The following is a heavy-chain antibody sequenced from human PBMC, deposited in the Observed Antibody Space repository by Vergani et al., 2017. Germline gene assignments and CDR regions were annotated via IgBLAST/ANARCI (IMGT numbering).Heavy chain of an antibody. CDR3: ARPVRLRCSSTSCFEDYFDY. J-gene: IGHJ4*02. CDR1: GGTFSSYA. Sequence: QVQLVQSGAEVKKPGSSVKVSCKASGGTFSSYAISWVRQAPGQGLEWMGGIIPIFGTANYAQKLQRRVTMTTDTSTSTAYMELRSLRSDDTAVYYCARPVRLRCSSTSCFEDYFDYWGQGTLVTVSS. CDR2: IIPIFGTA. V-gene: IGHV1-69*06. D-gene: IGHD2-2*01.